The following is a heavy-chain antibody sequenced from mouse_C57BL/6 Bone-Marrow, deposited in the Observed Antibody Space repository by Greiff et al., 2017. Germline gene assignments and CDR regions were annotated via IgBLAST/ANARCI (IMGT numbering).Heavy chain of an antibody. J-gene: IGHJ4*01. Sequence: EVNVVESGGGLVQPGGSLSLSCAASGFTFTDYYMSWVRQPPGKALEWLGFIRNKANGYTTEYSASVKGRFTISRDNSQSILYLQMNALRAEDSATYYCARPPYYGSSPYAMDYWGQGTSVTVSS. V-gene: IGHV7-3*01. CDR3: ARPPYYGSSPYAMDY. CDR1: GFTFTDYY. CDR2: IRNKANGYTT. D-gene: IGHD1-1*01.